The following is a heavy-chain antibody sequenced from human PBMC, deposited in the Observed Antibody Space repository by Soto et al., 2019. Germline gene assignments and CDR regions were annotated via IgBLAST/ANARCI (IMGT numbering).Heavy chain of an antibody. V-gene: IGHV3-30*18. CDR1: GFTFSSYG. CDR2: ISYDGSNK. Sequence: GGSLRLSCAASGFTFSSYGMHWVRQAPGKGLEWVAVISYDGSNKYYADSVKGRFTISRDNSKNTLYLQMNSLRAEDTAVYYCAKVHGDPSDDYFDYWGQGTLVTVSS. J-gene: IGHJ4*02. D-gene: IGHD4-17*01. CDR3: AKVHGDPSDDYFDY.